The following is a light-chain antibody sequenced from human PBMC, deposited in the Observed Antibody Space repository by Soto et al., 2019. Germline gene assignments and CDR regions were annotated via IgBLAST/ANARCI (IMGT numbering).Light chain of an antibody. V-gene: IGKV1-5*01. CDR1: PSSSSW. Sequence: DIQTTRSPSSPTAHIPDRVTITCLDSPSSSSWLAWYQQKTGKAPKLLIYEASSLEIGVPERFSGSGSGTEFTLTISSLQADDVATYYCQQYNSYSGTFGQGTKV. CDR2: EAS. CDR3: QQYNSYSGT. J-gene: IGKJ1*01.